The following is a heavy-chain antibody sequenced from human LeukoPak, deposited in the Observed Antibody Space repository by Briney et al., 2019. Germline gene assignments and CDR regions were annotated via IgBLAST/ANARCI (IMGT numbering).Heavy chain of an antibody. CDR1: GFTFNTYG. CDR3: ARGGVDYYGSGTYYLMYYFDY. D-gene: IGHD3-10*01. CDR2: ISGSGGAT. V-gene: IGHV3-23*01. J-gene: IGHJ4*02. Sequence: GRTLRLSCAASGFTFNTYGMSWVPQAPGKGLEWVSGISGSGGATYYADSVKGRFTISRDDPHNTLYLQMNSLRAEDTAVYFCARGGVDYYGSGTYYLMYYFDYWGQGALVTVSS.